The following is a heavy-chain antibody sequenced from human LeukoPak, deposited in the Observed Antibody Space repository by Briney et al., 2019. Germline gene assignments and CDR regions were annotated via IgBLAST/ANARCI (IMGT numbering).Heavy chain of an antibody. CDR3: ARDPLKVKDKEGHAFDI. Sequence: GRSLRLSCAASGFTFSSYGMHWVRQAPGKGLEWXXXXXXDGSNKYYADSVKGRFTISRDNSKNTLYLQMNSLRAEDTAVYYCARDPLKVKDKEGHAFDIWGQGTMVTVSS. V-gene: IGHV3-30*03. CDR2: XXXDGSNK. J-gene: IGHJ3*02. CDR1: GFTFSSYG.